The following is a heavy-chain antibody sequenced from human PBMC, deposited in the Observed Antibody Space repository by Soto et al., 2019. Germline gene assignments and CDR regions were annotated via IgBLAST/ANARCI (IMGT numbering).Heavy chain of an antibody. D-gene: IGHD3-10*01. CDR2: ISYDGSNK. V-gene: IGHV3-30-3*01. Sequence: ESGGGVVQPGRSLRLSCAASGFTFSSYAMHWVRQAPGKGLEWVAVISYDGSNKYYADSVKGRFTISRDNSKNTLYLQMNSLRSEDTAVYYCARDSVLLWFGENYYYGMDVW. CDR3: ARDSVLLWFGENYYYGMDV. CDR1: GFTFSSYA. J-gene: IGHJ6*01.